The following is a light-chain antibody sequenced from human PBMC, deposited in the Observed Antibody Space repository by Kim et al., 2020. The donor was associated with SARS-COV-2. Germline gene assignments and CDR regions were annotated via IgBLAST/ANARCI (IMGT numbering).Light chain of an antibody. CDR3: QHRSNWPLT. CDR2: DAS. V-gene: IGKV3-11*01. J-gene: IGKJ4*01. CDR1: QSVSRY. Sequence: EIVLTQSPATLSLSPGETATLSCRASQSVSRYLAWYQQKPGQAPRLLIYDASNRATGIPARFSGSGSGTDFTLTISSLEPEDFAVYYCQHRSNWPLTFGGGTKVDIK.